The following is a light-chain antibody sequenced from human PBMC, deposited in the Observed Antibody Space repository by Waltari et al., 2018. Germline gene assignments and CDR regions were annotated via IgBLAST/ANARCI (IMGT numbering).Light chain of an antibody. CDR3: SSFVGGTTYLL. J-gene: IGLJ2*01. CDR2: DDI. V-gene: IGLV2-23*01. CDR1: GSF. Sequence: QSALTQPASVSGSPGRSITISCIGGGSFVSWYQQHPGKAPKLIIYDDIRRPSGVSNRFSASESYNTASLTISGLQADDEAVYYCSSFVGGTTYLLIGGGTRLTVL.